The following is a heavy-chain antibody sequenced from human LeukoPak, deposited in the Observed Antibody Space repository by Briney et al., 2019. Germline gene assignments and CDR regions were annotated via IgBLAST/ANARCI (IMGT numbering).Heavy chain of an antibody. J-gene: IGHJ4*02. V-gene: IGHV3-43*01. CDR2: ITWDAGRT. D-gene: IGHD3-10*01. Sequence: GGSLRLSCAASGFTFDDYTLHWVRQAPGKGLEWLSLITWDAGRTSYAASVKGRFTISRDNIKNSLYLQMDSLRAEDTAVYYCARAALWFGDYWGQGTLVTVSS. CDR1: GFTFDDYT. CDR3: ARAALWFGDY.